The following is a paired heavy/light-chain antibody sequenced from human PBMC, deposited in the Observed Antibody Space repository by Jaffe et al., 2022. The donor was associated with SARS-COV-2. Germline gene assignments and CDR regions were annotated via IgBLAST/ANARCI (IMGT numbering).Light chain of an antibody. Sequence: DIVMTQSPLSLPVTPGEPASISCRSSQSLLHSNGYNYLDWYLQKPGQSPQLLIYLGSNRASGVPDRFSGSGSGTDFILKISRVEAEDVGVYYCMQTLQTPQVFGGGTKVEIK. CDR1: QSLLHSNGYNY. CDR3: MQTLQTPQV. J-gene: IGKJ4*01. CDR2: LGS. V-gene: IGKV2-28*01.
Heavy chain of an antibody. CDR3: AKVIVREPLSYYYGLDV. V-gene: IGHV3-30*18. Sequence: QVHLVESGGGVVQPGRSLRLSCAASGFTFRSYGMHWVRQAPGKGLGWVAFTSYDGSIKYYADSVKGRFTISRDNSKNTLYLQMNSLRTEDTAVYYCAKVIVREPLSYYYGLDVWGQGTTVTVSS. CDR1: GFTFRSYG. D-gene: IGHD1-1*01. J-gene: IGHJ6*02. CDR2: TSYDGSIK.